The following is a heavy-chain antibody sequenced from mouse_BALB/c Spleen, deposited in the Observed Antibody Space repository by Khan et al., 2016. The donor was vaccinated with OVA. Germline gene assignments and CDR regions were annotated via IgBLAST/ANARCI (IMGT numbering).Heavy chain of an antibody. CDR1: GFTFSSYS. D-gene: IGHD4-1*01. CDR2: ISTGGDYT. Sequence: EVELVESGGDLVKPGGSLKLSCAASGFTFSSYSMSWVRQTPDKRLEWVATISTGGDYTYYPDNVKGRFIISRDDAKNTLYLQMSSLKSEDTAMYYCASHLTGSFAYWRQGTLVTVSA. J-gene: IGHJ3*01. CDR3: ASHLTGSFAY. V-gene: IGHV5-6*01.